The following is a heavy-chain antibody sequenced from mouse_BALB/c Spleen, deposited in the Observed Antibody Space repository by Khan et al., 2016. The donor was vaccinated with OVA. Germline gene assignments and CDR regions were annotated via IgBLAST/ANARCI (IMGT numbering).Heavy chain of an antibody. Sequence: EVQLQESGPGLVKPSQSLSLTCTVTGYSITSEYTWNWIRQFPGNTLEWMGFISYSGNIRYNPSLKSRISITRDTSRNQFFLQLNSVTSDDTATDFCARKDYYDYDPFPYWGQGTLVTVSA. CDR3: ARKDYYDYDPFPY. D-gene: IGHD2-4*01. CDR1: GYSITSEYT. V-gene: IGHV3-2*02. J-gene: IGHJ3*01. CDR2: ISYSGNI.